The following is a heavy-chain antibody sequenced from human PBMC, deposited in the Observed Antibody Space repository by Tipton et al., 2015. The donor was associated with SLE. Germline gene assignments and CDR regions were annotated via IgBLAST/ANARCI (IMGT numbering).Heavy chain of an antibody. V-gene: IGHV3-21*01. D-gene: IGHD3-10*01. Sequence: GSLRLSCAASGFTFSSYSMNWVRQAPGKGLEWVSSISSSSSYIYYADSVKGRFTISRDNAKNSLYLQMNSLRAEDTAVYYCARDRAGLGPFGDTVDVWGQGTTVTVSS. CDR1: GFTFSSYS. CDR2: ISSSSSYI. CDR3: ARDRAGLGPFGDTVDV. J-gene: IGHJ6*02.